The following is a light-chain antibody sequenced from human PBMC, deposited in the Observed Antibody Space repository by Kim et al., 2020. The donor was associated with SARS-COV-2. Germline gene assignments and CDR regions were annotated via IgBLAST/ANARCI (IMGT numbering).Light chain of an antibody. J-gene: IGKJ3*01. CDR1: QSFDISY. Sequence: PGERATLSCRSSQSFDISYLAWYQQKPGQTPRLLIYGASSRATDIPDRFSGSGSGTDFTLTISRLEPEDFAVYFCQQYGGSPPFTFGPGTKVEMK. CDR3: QQYGGSPPFT. CDR2: GAS. V-gene: IGKV3-20*01.